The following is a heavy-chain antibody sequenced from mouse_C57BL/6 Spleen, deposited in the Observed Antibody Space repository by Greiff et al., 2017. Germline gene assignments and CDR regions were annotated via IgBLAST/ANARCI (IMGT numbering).Heavy chain of an antibody. CDR3: AREYYSNYYYYAMDY. CDR1: GYSFTDYN. J-gene: IGHJ4*01. Sequence: EVQLQQSGPELVKPGASVKISCKASGYSFTDYNMNWVKQSHGKSLEWIGVINPNYGTTSYNQKFKGKATLTVDQSSSTAYMQLNSLTSEDSAVYYCAREYYSNYYYYAMDYWGQGTSVTVSS. CDR2: INPNYGTT. V-gene: IGHV1-39*01. D-gene: IGHD2-5*01.